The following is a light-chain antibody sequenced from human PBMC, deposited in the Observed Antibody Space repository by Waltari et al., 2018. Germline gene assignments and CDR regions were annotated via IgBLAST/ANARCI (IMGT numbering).Light chain of an antibody. J-gene: IGLJ3*02. CDR3: NSYTGSSSWV. CDR2: DVS. V-gene: IGLV2-14*01. CDR1: TSGVGFFNH. Sequence: QSALTQPASVYGSPGQSLPISCTGTTSGVGFFNHVSWYQQHPGNAPKPMIYDVSARPSGVSNLFSGSKSGNTASLTISGLQADDEADYYCNSYTGSSSWVFGGGTKLTV.